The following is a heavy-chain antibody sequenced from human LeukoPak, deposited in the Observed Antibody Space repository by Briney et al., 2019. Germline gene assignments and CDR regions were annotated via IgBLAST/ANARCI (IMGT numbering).Heavy chain of an antibody. CDR3: ASGGLVSRYLDH. J-gene: IGHJ4*02. Sequence: SETLSLTCAVSGGSISSSTWWTWVRQPPGKGLEWIGEVFYSGSTNSNPSLKSRLTMSVDESKHEFSLKLTSVTVADTAVYYCASGGLVSRYLDHWGQGTLVTVPP. V-gene: IGHV4-4*02. CDR1: GGSISSSTW. D-gene: IGHD3-9*01. CDR2: VFYSGST.